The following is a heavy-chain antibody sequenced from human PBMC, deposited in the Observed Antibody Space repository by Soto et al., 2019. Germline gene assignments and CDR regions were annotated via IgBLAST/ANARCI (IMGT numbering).Heavy chain of an antibody. CDR1: GYSFTSYW. CDR2: IYPGDSDT. Sequence: GESLKISCKGSGYSFTSYWIGWVRQMPGKGLEWMGIIYPGDSDTRYSPSFQGQVTISADKSISTAYLQWSSLKASGTAMYYCARREIVATTRSFDYWGQGTLVPVSS. D-gene: IGHD5-12*01. V-gene: IGHV5-51*01. J-gene: IGHJ4*02. CDR3: ARREIVATTRSFDY.